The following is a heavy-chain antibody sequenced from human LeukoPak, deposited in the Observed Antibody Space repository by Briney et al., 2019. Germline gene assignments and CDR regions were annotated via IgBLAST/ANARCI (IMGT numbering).Heavy chain of an antibody. CDR3: AKDPLVFAAAAYFFDD. V-gene: IGHV3-30*02. D-gene: IGHD6-13*01. Sequence: PGGSLRLSCEASGFMFNTYGMHWVRQAPGKGLEWVAFIRYDGVDKYYTDSAKGRFTISRDNSKNTVFLQLNSLRAEDAGVYYCAKDPLVFAAAAYFFDDWGQGTLVTVSS. CDR2: IRYDGVDK. J-gene: IGHJ4*02. CDR1: GFMFNTYG.